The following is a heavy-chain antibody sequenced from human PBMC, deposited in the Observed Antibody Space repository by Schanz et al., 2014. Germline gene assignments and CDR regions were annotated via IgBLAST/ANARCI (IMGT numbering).Heavy chain of an antibody. CDR2: ISGFGTGA. V-gene: IGHV3-23*04. CDR1: GFSFSNYA. Sequence: VQLVESGGALVQPGGSLRLSCAASGFSFSNYALVWVRQPPGKGLEWISGISGFGTGAYYADSVKGRFSISRDNSKNTLYLQMDSLRAEDTAVYFCAKSYDTSGYSGFDYWGQGTLVTVSS. CDR3: AKSYDTSGYSGFDY. D-gene: IGHD3-22*01. J-gene: IGHJ4*02.